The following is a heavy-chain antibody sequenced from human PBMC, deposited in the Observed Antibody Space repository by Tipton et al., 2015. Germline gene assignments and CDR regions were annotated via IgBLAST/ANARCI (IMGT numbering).Heavy chain of an antibody. D-gene: IGHD2-15*01. CDR1: GGSISSSSYY. V-gene: IGHV4-39*01. Sequence: TLSLTCTVSGGSISSSSYYWGWIRQPPGRGLEWVGSIFYSGSTYYNPSLKRRVTISVDTSKNQFSLKLSSVTAADTAVYYCARLRYCSGGICSPHRWFDPWGQGTLVTVSS. J-gene: IGHJ5*02. CDR2: IFYSGST. CDR3: ARLRYCSGGICSPHRWFDP.